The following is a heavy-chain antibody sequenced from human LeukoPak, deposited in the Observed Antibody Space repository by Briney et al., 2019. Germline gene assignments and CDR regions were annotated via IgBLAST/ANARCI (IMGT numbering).Heavy chain of an antibody. CDR1: GFTFSSYA. CDR3: AKSYGSGSYYNRLDYRYYYGMDV. CDR2: ISGSGGST. V-gene: IGHV3-23*01. J-gene: IGHJ6*04. D-gene: IGHD3-10*01. Sequence: PGGSLRLSCAASGFTFSSYAMSWVRQAPGKGLEWVSAISGSGGSTYYADSVKGRFTISRDNSKNTLYLQMNSLRAEDTAVYYCAKSYGSGSYYNRLDYRYYYGMDVWGKGTTVTVSS.